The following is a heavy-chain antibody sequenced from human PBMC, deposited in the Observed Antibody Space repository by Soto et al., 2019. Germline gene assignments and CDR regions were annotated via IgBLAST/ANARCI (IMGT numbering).Heavy chain of an antibody. CDR3: ARLYDFWSGSITYYYYYMDV. CDR2: ISAYNGNT. D-gene: IGHD3-3*01. Sequence: ASVKVSCKASGYTFTSYGISWVRQAPGQGLEWMGWISAYNGNTNYAQKLQGRVTMTTDTSTSTAYMELRSLRSDDTAVYYCARLYDFWSGSITYYYYYMDVWGKGTTVTVSS. J-gene: IGHJ6*03. V-gene: IGHV1-18*01. CDR1: GYTFTSYG.